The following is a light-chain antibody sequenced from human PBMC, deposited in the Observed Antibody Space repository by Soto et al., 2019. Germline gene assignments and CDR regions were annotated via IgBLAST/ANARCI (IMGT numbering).Light chain of an antibody. CDR3: QQRSYLYT. CDR2: DAS. Sequence: EIVLTQSPATLSLSPGERATLSCRASESVSGYLAWYQQKPGQAPRLLIYDASNRASGVPARFSGGGSGTDFTLTISRLEPEDFAVYYCQQRSYLYTVGQGTKVDIK. J-gene: IGKJ2*01. V-gene: IGKV3-11*01. CDR1: ESVSGY.